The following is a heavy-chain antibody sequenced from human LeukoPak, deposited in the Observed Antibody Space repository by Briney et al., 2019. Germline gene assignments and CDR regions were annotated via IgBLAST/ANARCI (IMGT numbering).Heavy chain of an antibody. V-gene: IGHV1-2*02. CDR3: ATYDFWSGYSPLDGMDV. CDR1: GYTFTGYY. J-gene: IGHJ6*02. Sequence: ASVTVSCKASGYTFTGYYMHWVRQAPGQGLEWMGWINPNSGGTNYAQKFQGRVTMTRDTSISTAYMELSRLRSDDTAVYYCATYDFWSGYSPLDGMDVWGRGTTVTVSS. D-gene: IGHD3-3*01. CDR2: INPNSGGT.